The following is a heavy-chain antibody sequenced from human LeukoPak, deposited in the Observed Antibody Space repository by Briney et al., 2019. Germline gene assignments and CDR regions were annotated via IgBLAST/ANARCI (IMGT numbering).Heavy chain of an antibody. D-gene: IGHD5-12*01. J-gene: IGHJ4*02. Sequence: ASVKVSCKASGYTFTSYGISWVRQAPGQGLEWMGWISAYNGNTNYAQKLQGRVTMTTDTSTTTVHLELKRLRSDDTAIYYCSRGGRYSDCDRGGNDYWGQGTLVTVSS. CDR2: ISAYNGNT. V-gene: IGHV1-18*01. CDR3: SRGGRYSDCDRGGNDY. CDR1: GYTFTSYG.